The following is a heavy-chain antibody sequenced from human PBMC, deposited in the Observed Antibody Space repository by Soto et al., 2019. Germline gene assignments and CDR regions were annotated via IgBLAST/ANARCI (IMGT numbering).Heavy chain of an antibody. Sequence: ESLKISSKGSGNTFTDYWIGCVRQLAGKGLEWMGIIYPDDSDTRYSPSFQGHGAITVDKYTSTAYLHWNTLKAADTAMYSCARHISNFRYYCYVMDVWGQGTPVTVSS. CDR2: IYPDDSDT. J-gene: IGHJ6*02. D-gene: IGHD4-4*01. CDR1: GNTFTDYW. V-gene: IGHV5-51*01. CDR3: ARHISNFRYYCYVMDV.